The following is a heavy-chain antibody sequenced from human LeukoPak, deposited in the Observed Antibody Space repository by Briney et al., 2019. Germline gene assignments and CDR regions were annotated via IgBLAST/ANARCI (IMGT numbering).Heavy chain of an antibody. J-gene: IGHJ6*03. D-gene: IGHD6-13*01. V-gene: IGHV4-59*01. CDR1: GGSISSYY. CDR3: ARDSPARGVAAAGTSYYYYYMDG. CDR2: IYYSGST. Sequence: SETLSLTCTVSGGSISSYYWSWIRQPPGKGLEWIGYIYYSGSTNYNPSLKSRVTILVDTSKNQFSLKLSSVTAADTAVYYCARDSPARGVAAAGTSYYYYYMDGWGKGTTVTVSS.